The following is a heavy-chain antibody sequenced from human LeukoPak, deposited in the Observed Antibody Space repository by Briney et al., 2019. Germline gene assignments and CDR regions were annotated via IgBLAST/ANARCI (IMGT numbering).Heavy chain of an antibody. Sequence: GRTLRLSRAASGFTYSRYALHWVPQAPGKGLEWVAVISYDGSNKYYADSAKRRFTISRDNSKNTLYLQMNSLRAEHTAVYYCARQLLLLLVCIGLFDSWGQGTLVTVSA. CDR3: ARQLLLLLVCIGLFDS. D-gene: IGHD2-2*01. CDR2: ISYDGSNK. V-gene: IGHV3-30-3*01. CDR1: GFTYSRYA. J-gene: IGHJ4*02.